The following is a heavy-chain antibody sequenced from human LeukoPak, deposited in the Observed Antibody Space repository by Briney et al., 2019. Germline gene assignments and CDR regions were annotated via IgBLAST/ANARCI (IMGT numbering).Heavy chain of an antibody. Sequence: SETLSLTCTVSGGPISSYYWNWIRQPPGKGLKGIAYIYYSGNTNYNPSLKSRVTISVDTSKNQFSLKLSSVTAADTAVYYCARDVGATPGYFDYWGQGTLVTVSS. CDR2: IYYSGNT. CDR1: GGPISSYY. J-gene: IGHJ4*02. CDR3: ARDVGATPGYFDY. D-gene: IGHD1-26*01. V-gene: IGHV4-59*01.